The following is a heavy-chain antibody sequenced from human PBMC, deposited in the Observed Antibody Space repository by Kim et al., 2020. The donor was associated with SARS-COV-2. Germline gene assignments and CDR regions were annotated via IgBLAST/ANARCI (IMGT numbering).Heavy chain of an antibody. V-gene: IGHV3-74*03. CDR2: INSDGSSK. Sequence: GGSLRLSCAASGFTFSSYWMYWVRQAPGKGLVWVSRINSDGSSKKSADSVKGRFTISRDNAKNTLYLQMNSLRAEDTAVYYCARSHSIIDDALDIWGPGTMVIVSP. J-gene: IGHJ3*02. CDR3: ARSHSIIDDALDI. CDR1: GFTFSSYW. D-gene: IGHD3-10*01.